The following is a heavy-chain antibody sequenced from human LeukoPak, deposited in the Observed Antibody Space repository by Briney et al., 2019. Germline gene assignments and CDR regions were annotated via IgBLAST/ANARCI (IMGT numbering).Heavy chain of an antibody. CDR1: EFTFSSYA. Sequence: GSLRLSCAASEFTFSSYAMSWVRQAPGKGLEWVSAIINSGGTTYYADSVKGRFTISRDNSKNTLYLQINSLRAEDTAVYYCAKDAYGYKDYWGQGTLVTVSS. CDR3: AKDAYGYKDY. J-gene: IGHJ4*02. V-gene: IGHV3-23*01. D-gene: IGHD5-18*01. CDR2: IINSGGTT.